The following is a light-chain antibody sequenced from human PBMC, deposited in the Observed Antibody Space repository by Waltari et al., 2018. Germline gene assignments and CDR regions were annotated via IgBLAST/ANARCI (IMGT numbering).Light chain of an antibody. CDR2: KAS. CDR1: NYVKNN. Sequence: DIQLTQSHSTLPASVGDRVTITCRTSNYVKNNLAWYQQKPWQPPKVVNHKASRLESGVPSRFSDRGFWTEFTLTVSSLQPGDFATYDCQQYDSLPVTFGGGTKVEIK. CDR3: QQYDSLPVT. J-gene: IGKJ4*01. V-gene: IGKV1-5*03.